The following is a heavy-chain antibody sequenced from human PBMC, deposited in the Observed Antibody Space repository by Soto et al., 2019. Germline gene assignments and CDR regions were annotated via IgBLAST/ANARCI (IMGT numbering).Heavy chain of an antibody. CDR1: GGSISSGGYY. Sequence: SETLSLTCTVSGGSISSGGYYWSWIRQHPGKGLEWIGYIYYSGSTYYNPSLKSRVTISVDTSKNQFSLKLSSVTAAETAVYYCVRGGSYPDFYFDFWGQGTLVTVSS. D-gene: IGHD1-26*01. CDR2: IYYSGST. CDR3: VRGGSYPDFYFDF. J-gene: IGHJ4*02. V-gene: IGHV4-31*03.